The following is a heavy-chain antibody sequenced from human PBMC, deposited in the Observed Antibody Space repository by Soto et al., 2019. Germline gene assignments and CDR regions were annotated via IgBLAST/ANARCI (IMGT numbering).Heavy chain of an antibody. CDR3: AAPGVEPRGGSHRSPPWFDS. V-gene: IGHV1-58*01. CDR1: GFTFTSSA. CDR2: IGVGSGNR. Sequence: SVKVSCKASGFTFTSSAVQWVRQARGQRLEWIGWIGVGSGNRHYAQKFQERVTITRDMSTNTAYMELSSLRSEDTAVYYCAAPGVEPRGGSHRSPPWFDSWGQGTQVTVSS. J-gene: IGHJ5*01. D-gene: IGHD3-16*01.